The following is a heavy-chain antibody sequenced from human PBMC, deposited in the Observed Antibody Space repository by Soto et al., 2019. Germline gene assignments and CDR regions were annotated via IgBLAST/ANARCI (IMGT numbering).Heavy chain of an antibody. CDR1: EFSFRSYW. CDR2: INEDGSQK. Sequence: GGSLRLSCAASEFSFRSYWMTWVRQAPGKGLEWVALINEDGSQKYYVGSVKGRFIISRDNAKDSVYMQMDSLRAGDTAVYFCARVGRYGWDFDHWGRGTLVTVSS. CDR3: ARVGRYGWDFDH. D-gene: IGHD5-18*01. V-gene: IGHV3-7*01. J-gene: IGHJ4*02.